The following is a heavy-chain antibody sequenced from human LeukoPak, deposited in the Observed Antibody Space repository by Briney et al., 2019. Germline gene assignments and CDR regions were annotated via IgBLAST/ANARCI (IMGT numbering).Heavy chain of an antibody. CDR1: GGSISSYY. J-gene: IGHJ4*02. CDR2: IYYSGST. V-gene: IGHV4-59*01. D-gene: IGHD6-13*01. CDR3: ARLRYSSYTDY. Sequence: PSETLSLTCTVSGGSISSYYWSWIRQPPGKGLEWIGYIYYSGSTNYNPSLKSRVTISVDTSKNQFSLKLSSVTAADTAVYYCARLRYSSYTDYWGQGTLSPSPQ.